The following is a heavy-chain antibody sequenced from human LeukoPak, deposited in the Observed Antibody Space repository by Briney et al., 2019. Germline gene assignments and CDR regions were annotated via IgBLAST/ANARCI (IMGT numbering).Heavy chain of an antibody. D-gene: IGHD6-25*01. CDR3: ARYLAAGYFDL. V-gene: IGHV4-59*08. CDR2: IYYSGST. J-gene: IGHJ2*01. CDR1: GGSISSYY. Sequence: KSSETLSLTCTVSGGSISSYYWNWIRQPPGKGLEWIGYIYYSGSTYYNPSLKSRVTISVDTSKNQFSLKLSSVTAADTAVYYCARYLAAGYFDLWGRGTLVTVSP.